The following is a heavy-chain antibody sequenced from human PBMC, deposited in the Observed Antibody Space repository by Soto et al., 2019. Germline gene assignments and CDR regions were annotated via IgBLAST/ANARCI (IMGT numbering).Heavy chain of an antibody. Sequence: PGGSLRLSCAASGFTFSRYGMTWVRQAPGKGLEWVSCISGNGGSTYYADSVKGRFTISRDNSKNTLYLQMNSLRAEDTAVYYYVKDLDYSNFYYYGMDVWGQGTTVTVSS. CDR1: GFTFSRYG. CDR3: VKDLDYSNFYYYGMDV. J-gene: IGHJ6*02. CDR2: ISGNGGST. V-gene: IGHV3-23*01. D-gene: IGHD4-4*01.